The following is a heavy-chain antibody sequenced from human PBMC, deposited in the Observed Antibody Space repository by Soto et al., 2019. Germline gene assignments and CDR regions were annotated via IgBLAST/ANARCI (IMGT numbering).Heavy chain of an antibody. Sequence: ASVKVSCKAFGYTFTSYYMHWVRQAPGQGLEWMGIINPSGGSTSYAQKFQGRVTMTRDTSTSTVYMELSSLRSEDTAVYYCARDSLTTVVTHHYYYGMDVWGQGTTVTVSS. J-gene: IGHJ6*02. CDR1: GYTFTSYY. CDR2: INPSGGST. V-gene: IGHV1-46*01. D-gene: IGHD4-17*01. CDR3: ARDSLTTVVTHHYYYGMDV.